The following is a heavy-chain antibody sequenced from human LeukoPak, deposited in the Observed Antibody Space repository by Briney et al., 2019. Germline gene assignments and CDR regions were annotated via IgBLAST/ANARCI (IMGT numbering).Heavy chain of an antibody. J-gene: IGHJ4*02. CDR2: ISSSGSTI. Sequence: GGSLRLSCAASGFTFSSYETNWVRQAPGKGLEWVSYISSSGSTIYYADSAKGRFTISRDNAKNSLYLQMNSLRAEDTAVYYCASGQVLLWFGELFDYWGQGTLVTVSS. D-gene: IGHD3-10*01. V-gene: IGHV3-48*03. CDR1: GFTFSSYE. CDR3: ASGQVLLWFGELFDY.